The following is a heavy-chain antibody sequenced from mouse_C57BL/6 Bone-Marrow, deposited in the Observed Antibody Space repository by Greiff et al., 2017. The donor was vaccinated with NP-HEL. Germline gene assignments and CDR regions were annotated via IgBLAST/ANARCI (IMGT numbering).Heavy chain of an antibody. D-gene: IGHD3-2*02. Sequence: EVKVVDSGGGLVQSGRSLRLSCATSGFTFSDFYMEWVRQAPGKGLEWIAASRNKANDYTTEYSASVKGRFIVSRDTSQSILYLQMNALRAEDTAIYYCARDTAQAPFDYWGQGTTLTVSS. CDR3: ARDTAQAPFDY. J-gene: IGHJ2*01. V-gene: IGHV7-1*01. CDR1: GFTFSDFY. CDR2: SRNKANDYTT.